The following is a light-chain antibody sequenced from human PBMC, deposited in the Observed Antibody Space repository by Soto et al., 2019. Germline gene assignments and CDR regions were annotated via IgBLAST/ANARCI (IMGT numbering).Light chain of an antibody. CDR1: SSKIGAGYD. CDR2: GNN. Sequence: QSVLTQPPSVSGAPGQRVTNSCTGSSSKIGAGYDVHWYQHLPGTAPKLLIYGNNNWPSGVPDRFSGSTSGTSASLAITGLQAEDEADYYCQSYDTNLSAWVFGGGTKVTVL. J-gene: IGLJ3*02. V-gene: IGLV1-40*01. CDR3: QSYDTNLSAWV.